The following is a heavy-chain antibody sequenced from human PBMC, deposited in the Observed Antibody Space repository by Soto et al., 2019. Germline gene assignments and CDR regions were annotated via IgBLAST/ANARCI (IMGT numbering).Heavy chain of an antibody. V-gene: IGHV3-53*01. CDR2: IYSGGST. CDR1: GFTVSSNY. CDR3: VRVRYYYDSSGLSRGFDP. Sequence: GGSLRLSCAASGFTVSSNYMTWVRQAPGKGLEWVSVIYSGGSTYYADSVKGRFTISRDNSKNTLYLQMNSLRAEDTAEYYCVRVRYYYDSSGLSRGFDPWGQRTLVTVSS. J-gene: IGHJ5*02. D-gene: IGHD3-22*01.